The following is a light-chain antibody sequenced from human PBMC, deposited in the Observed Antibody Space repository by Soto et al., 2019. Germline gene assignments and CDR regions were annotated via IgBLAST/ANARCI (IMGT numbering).Light chain of an antibody. V-gene: IGLV2-8*01. CDR2: EVS. Sequence: QSALTQPPSASGSPGQSVTISCTGTSSDVGGYNYVSWYQQHPGKAPKLMIYEVSKRPSGVPDRFSGSKSGNTASLTVSGLQAEDEADYYCSSYAGSNNFPVVVFGGGTKVTVL. J-gene: IGLJ2*01. CDR3: SSYAGSNNFPVVV. CDR1: SSDVGGYNY.